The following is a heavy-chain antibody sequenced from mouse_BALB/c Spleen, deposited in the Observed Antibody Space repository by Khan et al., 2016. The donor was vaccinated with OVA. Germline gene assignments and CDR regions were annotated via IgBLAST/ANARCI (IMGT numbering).Heavy chain of an antibody. D-gene: IGHD2-14*01. Sequence: QVQLKQSGAELARPGASVKMSCKASGYTFASYTIRWIKQRPGQGLEWIGYINPSNGYTNYNQKFKDKATLTADKSSTTAYMQLSSLTSDDSAVYNCVRDGAYYRKDGWFGYWGKGTLVTVSA. V-gene: IGHV1-4*01. CDR1: GYTFASYT. J-gene: IGHJ3*01. CDR3: VRDGAYYRKDGWFGY. CDR2: INPSNGYT.